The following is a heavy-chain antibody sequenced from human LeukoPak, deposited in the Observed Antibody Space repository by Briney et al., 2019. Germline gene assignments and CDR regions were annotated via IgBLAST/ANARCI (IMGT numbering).Heavy chain of an antibody. CDR1: GFTFSSYW. Sequence: TGGSLRLSCAASGFTFSSYWMSWVRQAPGKGLEWVANIKQDGSEKYYVDSVKGRFTISRDNAKNSLYLQMNSLRAEDTAVYYCARVGDGYNYYYYYYYMDVWGKGTTVTVSS. CDR3: ARVGDGYNYYYYYYYMDV. CDR2: IKQDGSEK. D-gene: IGHD5-24*01. V-gene: IGHV3-7*01. J-gene: IGHJ6*03.